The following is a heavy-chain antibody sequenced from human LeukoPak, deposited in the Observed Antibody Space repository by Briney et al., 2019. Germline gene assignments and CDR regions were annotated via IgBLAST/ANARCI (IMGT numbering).Heavy chain of an antibody. CDR2: ISWNGGSI. J-gene: IGHJ5*02. V-gene: IGHV3-9*01. Sequence: PGGSLRLSCAASGFTFDDYAMHWVRQAPGKGLGWVSGISWNGGSIGYADSVKGRFTISRDNAKNSLYLQMNSLRAEDTALYYCPKDFTGYYDSSGYPNWFDPWGQGTLVTVSS. CDR3: PKDFTGYYDSSGYPNWFDP. CDR1: GFTFDDYA. D-gene: IGHD3-22*01.